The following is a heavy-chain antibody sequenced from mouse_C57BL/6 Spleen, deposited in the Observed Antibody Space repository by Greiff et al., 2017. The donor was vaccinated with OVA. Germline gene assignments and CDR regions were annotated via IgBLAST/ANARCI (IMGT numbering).Heavy chain of an antibody. J-gene: IGHJ2*01. CDR3: ARDLGQYYFDY. Sequence: DVKLQESGGGLVKPGGSLKLSCAASGFTFSSYAMSWVRQTPEKRLEWVATISDGGSYTYYPDNVKGRFTISRDNAKNNLYLQMSHLKSEDTAMYYCARDLGQYYFDYWGQGTTLTVSS. CDR1: GFTFSSYA. V-gene: IGHV5-4*01. CDR2: ISDGGSYT. D-gene: IGHD3-3*01.